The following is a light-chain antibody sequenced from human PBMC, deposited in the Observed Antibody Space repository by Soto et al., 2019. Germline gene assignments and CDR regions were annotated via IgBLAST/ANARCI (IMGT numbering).Light chain of an antibody. Sequence: QSVLTQPPSVSGAPGQRVNISCTGSSSNIGAGYDVHWYQHLPGGAPKLLIFPITNRPSGVPDRFSASRSGTSASLAIAGLQAEDEADYYCQSYDSSLGPYLFGTGTKVTVL. CDR3: QSYDSSLGPYL. J-gene: IGLJ1*01. CDR1: SSNIGAGYD. CDR2: PIT. V-gene: IGLV1-40*01.